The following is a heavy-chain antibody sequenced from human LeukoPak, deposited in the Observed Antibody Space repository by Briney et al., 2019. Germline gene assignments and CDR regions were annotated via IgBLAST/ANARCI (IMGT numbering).Heavy chain of an antibody. J-gene: IGHJ4*02. CDR1: GSSIGSYS. Sequence: GGFLRFSCVATGSSIGSYSMSWVRQAPGKGLEWVSAISESGTSTYYADSVKGRFTISRDNSKNTLYLQMNSLRAEDTAVYYCAKFVYYYDTSGYSHWGQGSLVTVSS. CDR2: ISESGTST. CDR3: AKFVYYYDTSGYSH. D-gene: IGHD3-22*01. V-gene: IGHV3-23*01.